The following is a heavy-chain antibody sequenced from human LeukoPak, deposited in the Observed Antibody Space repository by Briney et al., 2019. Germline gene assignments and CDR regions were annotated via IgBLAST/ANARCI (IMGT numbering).Heavy chain of an antibody. Sequence: GGSLRFSCAASGFSVTYNYMNWVRQAPGMGLEWVSIIYTDGNTYYADSVRGRFSISRDNSKNTLYLQMNSLGAEDTAVYYCAKDRDDYGDPDAFDIWGQGTMVTVSS. CDR3: AKDRDDYGDPDAFDI. CDR1: GFSVTYNY. J-gene: IGHJ3*02. V-gene: IGHV3-53*01. D-gene: IGHD4/OR15-4a*01. CDR2: IYTDGNT.